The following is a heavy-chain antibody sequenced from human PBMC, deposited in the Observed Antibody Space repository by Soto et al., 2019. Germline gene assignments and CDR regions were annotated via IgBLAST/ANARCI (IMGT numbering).Heavy chain of an antibody. CDR2: IIPIFGTA. Sequence: GASVKVYCKAAGGTFSSYAISWVREAPGEGLEWMGGIIPIFGTANYAQKFQGRVTITADKSTSTAYMELSSLRSEDTAVYYCARDVVGAIGGVRYFDYWGQGTLVTVSS. D-gene: IGHD1-26*01. J-gene: IGHJ4*02. CDR3: ARDVVGAIGGVRYFDY. CDR1: GGTFSSYA. V-gene: IGHV1-69*06.